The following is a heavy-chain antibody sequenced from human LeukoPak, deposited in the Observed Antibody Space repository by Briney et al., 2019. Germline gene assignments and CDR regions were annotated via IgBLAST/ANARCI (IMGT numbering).Heavy chain of an antibody. CDR3: ARDRHGDPPLN. V-gene: IGHV4-39*07. CDR1: GGSISSSSYY. Sequence: SETLSLTCTVSGGSISSSSYYWGWIRQPPGKGLEWIGSIYCSGSTYYNPSLKSRVTISVDTSKNQFSLKLSSVTAADTAVYYCARDRHGDPPLNWGQGTLVTVSS. CDR2: IYCSGST. D-gene: IGHD4-17*01. J-gene: IGHJ4*02.